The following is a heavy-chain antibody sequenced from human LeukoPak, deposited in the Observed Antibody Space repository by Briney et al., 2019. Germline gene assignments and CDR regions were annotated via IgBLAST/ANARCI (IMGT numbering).Heavy chain of an antibody. D-gene: IGHD3-22*01. J-gene: IGHJ5*02. Sequence: SGTLSLTCTVSGGSISSYYWSWIRQPPGKGLEWIGYIYYSGSTNYNPSLKSRVTISVDTSKNQFSLKLSSVTAADTAVYYCARVRKYYYDSSRRIPSARWFDPWGQGTLVTVSS. CDR3: ARVRKYYYDSSRRIPSARWFDP. CDR1: GGSISSYY. V-gene: IGHV4-59*01. CDR2: IYYSGST.